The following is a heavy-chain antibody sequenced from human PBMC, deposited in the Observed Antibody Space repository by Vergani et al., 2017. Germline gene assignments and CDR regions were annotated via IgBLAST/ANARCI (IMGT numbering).Heavy chain of an antibody. CDR3: ARYYDFWSGSPTREGFGAFDI. CDR1: GFTFSSYG. D-gene: IGHD3-3*01. V-gene: IGHV3-33*01. Sequence: QVQLVESGGGVVQPGRSLRLSCAASGFTFSSYGMHWVRQAPGKGLEWVAVIWYDGSNKYYADSMKGRFTISRDNSKNTLYLQMNSLRAEDTAVYYCARYYDFWSGSPTREGFGAFDIWGQGTMVTVSS. CDR2: IWYDGSNK. J-gene: IGHJ3*02.